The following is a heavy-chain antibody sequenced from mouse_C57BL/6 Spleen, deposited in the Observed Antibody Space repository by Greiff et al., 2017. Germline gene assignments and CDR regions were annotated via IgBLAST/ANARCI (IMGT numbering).Heavy chain of an antibody. V-gene: IGHV1-81*01. D-gene: IGHD2-3*01. CDR1: GYTFTSSG. CDR3: ATVYGGYFPYAMDY. J-gene: IGHJ4*01. Sequence: QVQLQQSGAELARPGASVKLSCKASGYTFTSSGISWVKQRTGQGLEWIGGIYPRSGNTYYNGKFKGKATLTADKSSSTAYMELRSLTSEDSAVYFCATVYGGYFPYAMDYWGQGTSVTVSA. CDR2: IYPRSGNT.